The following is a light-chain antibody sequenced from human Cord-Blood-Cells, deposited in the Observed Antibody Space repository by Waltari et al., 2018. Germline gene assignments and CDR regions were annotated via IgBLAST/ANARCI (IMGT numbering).Light chain of an antibody. CDR2: SAS. J-gene: IGKJ2*01. Sequence: DIQMTQSPSSLSASVGDRVTITCRASQSISSYLNWYQQKPGKATKILIDSASSLQSGVPSRCSGSGSGTDYTRTISSLQPEDFATYYGQQSYSTPYTFGHGTKLEIK. CDR3: QQSYSTPYT. V-gene: IGKV1-39*01. CDR1: QSISSY.